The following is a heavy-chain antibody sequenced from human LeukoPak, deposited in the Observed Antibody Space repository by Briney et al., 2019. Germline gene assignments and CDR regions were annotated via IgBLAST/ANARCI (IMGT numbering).Heavy chain of an antibody. J-gene: IGHJ4*02. D-gene: IGHD3-10*01. CDR2: IYPGDSDT. CDR3: ARPGSGSYYRGGFDY. Sequence: GESLKISCKGSGYSFTNYWIGWVRQMPGKGLEWMGIIYPGDSDTRYSPSFQGQVTISADKSISTAYLQWGSLKASDTAMYYCARPGSGSYYRGGFDYWGQGTLVTVSS. V-gene: IGHV5-51*01. CDR1: GYSFTNYW.